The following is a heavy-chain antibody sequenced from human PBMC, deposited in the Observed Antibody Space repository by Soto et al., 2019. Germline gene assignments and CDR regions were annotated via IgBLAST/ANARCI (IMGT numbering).Heavy chain of an antibody. CDR3: ARGGRGYSYGSKGPQTLDY. CDR1: GYTFTSYY. V-gene: IGHV1-46*01. J-gene: IGHJ4*02. CDR2: INPSGGST. D-gene: IGHD5-18*01. Sequence: GASVKVSCKASGYTFTSYYMHWVRQAPGQGLEWMGIINPSGGSTSYAQKFQGRVTMTRDTSTGTVYMELSSLRSEDTAVYYCARGGRGYSYGSKGPQTLDYWGQGTLVTVSS.